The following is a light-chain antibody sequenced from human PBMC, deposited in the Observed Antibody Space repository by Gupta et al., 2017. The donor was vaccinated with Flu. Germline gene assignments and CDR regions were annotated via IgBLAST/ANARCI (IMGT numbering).Light chain of an antibody. CDR1: NIGTKS. Sequence: SYVLTQPPSVSVAPGQTARISCEGNNIGTKSVHWYQQKPGQPPVLVVYDDSDRPAGIPERFSGSNSGNTATLTISRVEAGDEADYYCQVCDSSSDHVVFGGGTKLPVL. J-gene: IGLJ3*02. CDR2: DDS. CDR3: QVCDSSSDHVV. V-gene: IGLV3-21*02.